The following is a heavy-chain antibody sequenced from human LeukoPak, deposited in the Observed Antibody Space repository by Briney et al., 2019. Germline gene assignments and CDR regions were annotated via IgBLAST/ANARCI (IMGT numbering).Heavy chain of an antibody. Sequence: GGSLRLSCAASEFTFSNYAVHWVRQAPGKGLQWVAVISYDGNTIHYADSVKGRFTISRDTSKNTLYLQMNSLRTEDTAVYYCARSGGLQKFDYWGQGILVTVSS. CDR3: ARSGGLQKFDY. CDR1: EFTFSNYA. J-gene: IGHJ4*02. V-gene: IGHV3-30-3*01. D-gene: IGHD4-11*01. CDR2: ISYDGNTI.